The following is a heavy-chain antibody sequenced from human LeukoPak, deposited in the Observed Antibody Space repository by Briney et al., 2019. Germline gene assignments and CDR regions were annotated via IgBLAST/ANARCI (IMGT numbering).Heavy chain of an antibody. CDR2: IWYDGSNK. V-gene: IGHV3-33*06. J-gene: IGHJ4*02. CDR1: GFTFSSYG. D-gene: IGHD3-10*01. CDR3: AKEYGSGRYYFDY. Sequence: GGSLRLSCAASGFTFSSYGMHWVRQAPGKGLEWVGVIWYDGSNKYYADSVKGRFTISRDNSKNTLYLQMNSLRAEDTAVYYCAKEYGSGRYYFDYWGQGTLVTVSS.